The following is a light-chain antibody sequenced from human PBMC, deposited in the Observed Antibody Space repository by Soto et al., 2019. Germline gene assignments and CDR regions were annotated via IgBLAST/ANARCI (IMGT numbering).Light chain of an antibody. CDR3: QHYGSSPLT. V-gene: IGKV3-20*01. J-gene: IGKJ1*01. CDR2: GAS. Sequence: EIVLTQSPGTLSLSPGERATLSCRASQSVSSSYLAWYQQKPGQAPRLLIYGASSRATGIPDRFSGSGSGTDFPLTISRLQPEDFAVYYCQHYGSSPLTFGQGTKVEIK. CDR1: QSVSSSY.